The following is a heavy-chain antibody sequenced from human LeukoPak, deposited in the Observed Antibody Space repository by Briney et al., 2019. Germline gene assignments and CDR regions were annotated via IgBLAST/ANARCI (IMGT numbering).Heavy chain of an antibody. Sequence: GESLKISCKVSGYSFTSYWIGWVRQMPGRGLEWMGIIYPGDSDTRYSPSFQGHITISADKPISTAYLQWSSLKASDTAMYYCARHLYGDYVYYYGMDVWGQGTTVTVSS. CDR1: GYSFTSYW. CDR3: ARHLYGDYVYYYGMDV. D-gene: IGHD4-17*01. V-gene: IGHV5-51*01. J-gene: IGHJ6*02. CDR2: IYPGDSDT.